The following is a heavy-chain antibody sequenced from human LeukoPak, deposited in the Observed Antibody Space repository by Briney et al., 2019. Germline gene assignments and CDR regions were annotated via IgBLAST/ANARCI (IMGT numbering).Heavy chain of an antibody. V-gene: IGHV3-21*01. D-gene: IGHD1-26*01. J-gene: IGHJ6*02. Sequence: GGSRRLSCAASGFTFSSYSMNWVRQAPGKGLEWVSSISSSSSYIYYADSVKGRFTISRDNAKNSLYLQMNSLRAEDTAVYYCARGGSHIYGMDVWGQGTTVTVSS. CDR3: ARGGSHIYGMDV. CDR2: ISSSSSYI. CDR1: GFTFSSYS.